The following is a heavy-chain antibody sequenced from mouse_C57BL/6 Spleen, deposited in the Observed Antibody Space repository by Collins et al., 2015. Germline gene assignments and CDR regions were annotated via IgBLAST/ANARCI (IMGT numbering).Heavy chain of an antibody. J-gene: IGHJ1*03. CDR1: GYTFTTYG. Sequence: QIQLVQSGPELKKPGETVKISCKASGYTFTTYGMSWVKQAPGKGLKWMGWINTYSGVPTYADDFKGRFAFSLQTSASTAYFQINNLKNEDTATYFCARSRHYYGSSYDWYFDVWGTGTTVTVSS. V-gene: IGHV9-3*01. CDR3: ARSRHYYGSSYDWYFDV. CDR2: INTYSGVP. D-gene: IGHD1-1*01.